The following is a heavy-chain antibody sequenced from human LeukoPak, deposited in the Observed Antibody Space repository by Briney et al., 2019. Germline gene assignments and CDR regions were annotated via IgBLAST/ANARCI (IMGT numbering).Heavy chain of an antibody. V-gene: IGHV3-33*08. J-gene: IGHJ4*02. CDR2: IWYDGSNK. Sequence: GGSLRLSCAASGFTFSTYWMSWVRQAPGKGLEWVAVIWYDGSNKYYADSVKGRFTISRDNSKNTLYLQMNSLRAEDTAVYYCARDSMAPYDSSGYYRGGIDYWGQGTLVTVSS. D-gene: IGHD3-22*01. CDR1: GFTFSTYW. CDR3: ARDSMAPYDSSGYYRGGIDY.